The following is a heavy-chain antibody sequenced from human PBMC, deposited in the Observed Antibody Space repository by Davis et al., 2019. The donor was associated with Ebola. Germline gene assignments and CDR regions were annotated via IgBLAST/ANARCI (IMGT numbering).Heavy chain of an antibody. CDR3: ARASDGDYADWYFDL. Sequence: GSLRLSCAVYGGSFSGYYWSWIRQPPGKGLEWIGEINHSGSTNYNPSLKSRVTISVDTSKNQFSLKLSSVTAADTAVYYCARASDGDYADWYFDLWGRGTLVTVSS. V-gene: IGHV4-34*01. CDR1: GGSFSGYY. J-gene: IGHJ2*01. CDR2: INHSGST. D-gene: IGHD4-17*01.